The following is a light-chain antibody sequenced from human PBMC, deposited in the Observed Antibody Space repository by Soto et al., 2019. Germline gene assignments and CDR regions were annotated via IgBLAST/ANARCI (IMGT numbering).Light chain of an antibody. CDR3: QQRHSTPVT. V-gene: IGKV1-39*01. Sequence: DIQMTQSPSSLSASVGDRVTITCRASQSIASYLNWYQKKPGKAPNLLIYAASNLESGVTSRISGSGSGTDFTLTITSLQPEDFATYYCQQRHSTPVTFGGGTKVEIK. CDR2: AAS. CDR1: QSIASY. J-gene: IGKJ4*01.